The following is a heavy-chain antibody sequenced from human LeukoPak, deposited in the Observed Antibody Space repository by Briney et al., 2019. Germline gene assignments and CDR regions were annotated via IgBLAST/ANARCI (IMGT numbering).Heavy chain of an antibody. J-gene: IGHJ4*02. CDR1: GFTFDDYA. D-gene: IGHD3-22*01. CDR3: AKDRTYYYDSSGYFDY. V-gene: IGHV3-9*03. Sequence: PGGSLRLSGAASGFTFDDYAMHWVRQAPGKGLEWVSGISWNSGSIGYADSVKGRFTISRDNAKNSLYLQMNSLRAEDMALYYCAKDRTYYYDSSGYFDYWGRGTLVTVSS. CDR2: ISWNSGSI.